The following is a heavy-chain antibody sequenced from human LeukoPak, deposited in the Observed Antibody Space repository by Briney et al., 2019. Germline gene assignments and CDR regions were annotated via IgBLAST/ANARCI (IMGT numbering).Heavy chain of an antibody. Sequence: GGSLRLSCAASGFTVSSNYMSWVRQAPGKGLEWVSVIYSGGSTYYADSVKGRFTISRDSSKNTLYLQMNSLRAEDTAVYYCAKAPGARRDYYYYYYMDVWGRGTTVTVSS. V-gene: IGHV3-53*01. CDR2: IYSGGST. D-gene: IGHD6-6*01. J-gene: IGHJ6*03. CDR1: GFTVSSNY. CDR3: AKAPGARRDYYYYYYMDV.